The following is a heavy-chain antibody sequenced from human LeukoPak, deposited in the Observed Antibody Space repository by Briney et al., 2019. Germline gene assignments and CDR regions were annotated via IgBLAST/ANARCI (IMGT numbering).Heavy chain of an antibody. Sequence: ASVKVSCKASGYTFTTYAINWVRQAPGQGLEWMGWINTNTGNPTYAQGFTGRFVFSLDTSVSTAYLQISSLEAEDTAVYYCARAKQTIHYGDYANWFDPWGQGTLVTVSS. J-gene: IGHJ5*02. V-gene: IGHV7-4-1*02. CDR3: ARAKQTIHYGDYANWFDP. CDR1: GYTFTTYA. D-gene: IGHD4-17*01. CDR2: INTNTGNP.